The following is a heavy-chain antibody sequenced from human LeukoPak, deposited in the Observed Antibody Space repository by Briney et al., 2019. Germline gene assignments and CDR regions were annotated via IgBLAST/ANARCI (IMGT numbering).Heavy chain of an antibody. J-gene: IGHJ4*02. CDR1: GFIFSSFG. V-gene: IGHV3-30*02. CDR3: ATEGDTAMVDGGGY. Sequence: GGSLRLSCAASGFIFSSFGMHWVRQSPGKGLEWVAFIRYDGGNKYYADSVKGRFTISRDNSKNTLYLQMNSLRAEDTAIYCCATEGDTAMVDGGGYWGQGTLVTVSS. D-gene: IGHD5-18*01. CDR2: IRYDGGNK.